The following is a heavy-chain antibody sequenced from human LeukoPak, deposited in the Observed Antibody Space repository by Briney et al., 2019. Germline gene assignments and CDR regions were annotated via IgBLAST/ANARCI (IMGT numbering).Heavy chain of an antibody. D-gene: IGHD3-22*01. V-gene: IGHV3-21*01. CDR3: ARPYCYDSSGYPDHDAFDI. CDR1: GFTFSSYS. J-gene: IGHJ3*02. CDR2: ISSSSSYI. Sequence: GGSLRLSCAASGFTFSSYSMNWVRQAPGKGLEWVSSISSSSSYIYYADSVKGRFTISRDDAKNSLYLQMNSLRAEDTAVYYCARPYCYDSSGYPDHDAFDIWGQGTMVTVSS.